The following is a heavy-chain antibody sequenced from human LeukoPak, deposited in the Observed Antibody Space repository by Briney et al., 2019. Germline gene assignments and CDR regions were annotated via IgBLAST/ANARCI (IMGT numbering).Heavy chain of an antibody. CDR2: IYYSGDT. J-gene: IGHJ2*01. Sequence: SETLSLTCAVYGGSFSGYYWSWIRQPPGQGLGWIGSIYYSGDTYYNPSLKSRVTISVDTSKNQFSLKLSSVTAADTAVYYCARHTWAVTQNWYFDLWGRGTLVTVSS. CDR1: GGSFSGYY. D-gene: IGHD4-17*01. CDR3: ARHTWAVTQNWYFDL. V-gene: IGHV4-34*01.